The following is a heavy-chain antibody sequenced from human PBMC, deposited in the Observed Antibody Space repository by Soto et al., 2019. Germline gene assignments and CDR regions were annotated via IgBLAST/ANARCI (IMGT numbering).Heavy chain of an antibody. CDR2: IKDGGST. J-gene: IGHJ4*02. Sequence: SETLPLTCAVKGGSFIGYYWSWVRQPPGKGLEWIGEIKDGGSTNYSPSLRSRVTISADTSKKQFSLKVTSVTAADTAVYYCARGQEGVVATHWDQGTLVTVSS. CDR1: GGSFIGYY. CDR3: ARGQEGVVATH. V-gene: IGHV4-34*01. D-gene: IGHD2-15*01.